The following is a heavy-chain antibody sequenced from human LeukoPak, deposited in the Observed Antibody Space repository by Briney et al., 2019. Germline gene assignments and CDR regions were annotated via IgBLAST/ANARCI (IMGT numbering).Heavy chain of an antibody. CDR1: GFTFSIYA. J-gene: IGHJ4*02. CDR2: ISGSGGAT. D-gene: IGHD1-26*01. Sequence: GGSLRLSCAASGFTFSIYAMNWVRQAPGKGLKWVSAISGSGGATYYADSVKGRFTISRDNAKNSLYLQMNSLRAEDTAVYYCARGSRGATYFDYWGQGTLVTVSS. CDR3: ARGSRGATYFDY. V-gene: IGHV3-21*01.